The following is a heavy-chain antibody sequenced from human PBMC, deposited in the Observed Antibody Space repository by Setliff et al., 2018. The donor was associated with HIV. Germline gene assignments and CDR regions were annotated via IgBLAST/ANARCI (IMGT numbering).Heavy chain of an antibody. V-gene: IGHV4-4*02. CDR1: RDSITNNYW. J-gene: IGHJ5*02. Sequence: SETLSLTCSVSRDSITNNYWWSWVRQPPGKGLEWIGEVRHGGSTNYNPFLKSRVTISVDTSKNQFSLKLSSVTAADTAVYYCARDRGEANWFDPWGQGTLVTVSS. CDR3: ARDRGEANWFDP. CDR2: VRHGGST. D-gene: IGHD3-10*01.